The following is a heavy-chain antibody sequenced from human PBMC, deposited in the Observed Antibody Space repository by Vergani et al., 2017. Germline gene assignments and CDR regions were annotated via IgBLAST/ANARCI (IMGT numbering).Heavy chain of an antibody. CDR2: IHPADSDT. Sequence: EVQLVQSGAEVKKPGESLKISCQISGYSFTKYWIGWVRQMPGKGLEWMGIIHPADSDTRYSPSFQGQVTISVDKSISTAYLQRSSLRASDSAMDYWSKLEGADNNRDQYLDYWGQGTLGNGS. CDR1: GYSFTKYW. D-gene: IGHD1-14*01. J-gene: IGHJ4*02. V-gene: IGHV5-51*01. CDR3: SKLEGADNNRDQYLDY.